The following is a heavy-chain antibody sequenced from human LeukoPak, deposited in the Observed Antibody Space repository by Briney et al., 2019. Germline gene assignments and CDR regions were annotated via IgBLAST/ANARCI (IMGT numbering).Heavy chain of an antibody. Sequence: GASVKVSCKASGYTFTSCGISWVRQAPGQGLEWMGWISAYNGNTNYAQKLRGRVTMTTDTSTSTAYMELRSLRSDDTAVYYCARVHHYDYVWGSYRYTDEVDYWGQGTLVTVSS. CDR3: ARVHHYDYVWGSYRYTDEVDY. CDR1: GYTFTSCG. J-gene: IGHJ4*02. D-gene: IGHD3-16*02. CDR2: ISAYNGNT. V-gene: IGHV1-18*01.